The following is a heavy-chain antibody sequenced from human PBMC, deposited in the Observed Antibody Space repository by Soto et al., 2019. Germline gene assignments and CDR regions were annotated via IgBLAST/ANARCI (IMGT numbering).Heavy chain of an antibody. V-gene: IGHV4-30-2*01. D-gene: IGHD2-2*01. CDR2: MYHSGST. J-gene: IGHJ4*02. CDR3: VRVPDY. CDR1: GGSISSGGYS. Sequence: SETLSLTCAVSGGSISSGGYSWSWIRQPPGKGLEWIGYMYHSGSTYYNPSLKSRVTISIDRSKNQFSLKLNSVTAADTAVYYCVRVPDYWGQGILVSVSS.